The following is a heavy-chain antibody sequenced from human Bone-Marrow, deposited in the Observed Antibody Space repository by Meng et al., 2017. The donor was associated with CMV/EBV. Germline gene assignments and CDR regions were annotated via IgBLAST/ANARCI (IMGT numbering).Heavy chain of an antibody. Sequence: GGSLRLSCAASGFTFSTYAMHWVRQAPGKGLEWVAVISYDGGNKYYTDSVKGRFTISRDNSKNTLYLQMNSLRPEDTAVYYCARITLTNRVGGYFDSWGQGTPVPVSS. CDR1: GFTFSTYA. D-gene: IGHD1-26*01. CDR3: ARITLTNRVGGYFDS. J-gene: IGHJ4*02. CDR2: ISYDGGNK. V-gene: IGHV3-30-3*01.